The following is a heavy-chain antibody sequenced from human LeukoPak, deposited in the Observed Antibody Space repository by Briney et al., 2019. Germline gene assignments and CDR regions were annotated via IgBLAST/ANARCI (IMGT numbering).Heavy chain of an antibody. CDR2: IYYSGST. D-gene: IGHD6-25*01. CDR1: GGSISSYY. J-gene: IGHJ4*02. V-gene: IGHV4-59*01. CDR3: ARAALGVSYDY. Sequence: TSETLSLTCTVSGGSISSYYWSWIRQPPGKGLEWIGYIYYSGSTNYNPSLKSRVTISVDTSKNQFSLKLSSVTAADTAVYYCARAALGVSYDYWGQGTLVTVSS.